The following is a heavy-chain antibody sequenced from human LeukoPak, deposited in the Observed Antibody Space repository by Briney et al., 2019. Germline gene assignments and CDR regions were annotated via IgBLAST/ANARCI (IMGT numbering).Heavy chain of an antibody. CDR1: GGTFSSYA. V-gene: IGHV1-69*05. J-gene: IGHJ3*02. CDR2: IIPIFGTA. D-gene: IGHD3-22*01. Sequence: GASVKVSCKASGGTFSSYAISWVRQAPGRGLEWMGGIIPIFGTANYAQKFQGRVTITTHESTSTAYMELSSLRSEDTAVYYCARSGYRDAFDIWGQGTMVTVSS. CDR3: ARSGYRDAFDI.